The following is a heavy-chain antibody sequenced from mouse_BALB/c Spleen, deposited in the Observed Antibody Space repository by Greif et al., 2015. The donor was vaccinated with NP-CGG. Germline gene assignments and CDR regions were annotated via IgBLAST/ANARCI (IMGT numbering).Heavy chain of an antibody. CDR1: GSNIKDYY. J-gene: IGHJ1*01. Sequence: VQLKQSGAELVRPGALVKLSCKASGSNIKDYYMHWVKQRPEQGLEWIGWIDPENGNTTYDPKFQGKASITADTSSNTAYLRLSSLTSEDTAVYYCARWSGNPWHFDVWGAGTTVTVSS. CDR2: IDPENGNT. V-gene: IGHV14-1*02. CDR3: ARWSGNPWHFDV. D-gene: IGHD2-1*01.